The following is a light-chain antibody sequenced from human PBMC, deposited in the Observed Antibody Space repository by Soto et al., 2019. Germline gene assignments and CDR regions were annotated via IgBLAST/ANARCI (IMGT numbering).Light chain of an antibody. J-gene: IGKJ5*01. CDR2: AAS. CDR1: QGISSY. CDR3: QQLNSYPIT. V-gene: IGKV1-9*01. Sequence: DIQLTQTTSFLSASVGDRVTITCRASQGISSYLAWYQQKPGKAPKLLIYAASTLQSGVPSRFSGSGSGTEFTLTISSLQREDFATYYCQQLNSYPITFGQGTRLEIK.